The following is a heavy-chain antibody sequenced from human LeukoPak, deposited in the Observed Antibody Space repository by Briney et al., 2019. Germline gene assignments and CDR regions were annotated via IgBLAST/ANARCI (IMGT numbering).Heavy chain of an antibody. CDR1: GYTFTSYG. Sequence: GASVRVSCKASGYTFTSYGISWVRQAPGQGLEWMGWISAYNGNANYAQKLQGRVTMTTDTSTSTAYMELRSLRSDDTAVYYCARDSRYCSGGSCYSLDYWGQGTLVTASS. CDR3: ARDSRYCSGGSCYSLDY. CDR2: ISAYNGNA. J-gene: IGHJ4*02. V-gene: IGHV1-18*01. D-gene: IGHD2-15*01.